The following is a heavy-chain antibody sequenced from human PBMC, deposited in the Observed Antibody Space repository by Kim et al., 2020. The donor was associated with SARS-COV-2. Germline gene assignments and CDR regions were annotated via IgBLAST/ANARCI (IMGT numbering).Heavy chain of an antibody. Sequence: SETLSLTCTVSGGSISSSSYYWGWIRQPPGKRLEWIGSIYYSGSTYYNPSLKSRVTISVDTSKNQFSLKLSSVTAADTAVYYCARSSLIAVAGIYVYWGQGTLVTVSS. CDR2: IYYSGST. CDR1: GGSISSSSYY. J-gene: IGHJ4*02. D-gene: IGHD6-19*01. V-gene: IGHV4-39*01. CDR3: ARSSLIAVAGIYVY.